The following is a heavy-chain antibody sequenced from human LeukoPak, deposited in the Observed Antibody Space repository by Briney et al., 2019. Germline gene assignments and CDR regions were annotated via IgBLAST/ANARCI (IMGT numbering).Heavy chain of an antibody. Sequence: PSETLSLTCTVSGGSISSYYWSWIRQPAGKGLDWIGRIYTSGSTNYNPSLKSRVTMSVDTSKNQFSLKLSSVTAADTAVYYCASSPAYYYYGMDVWGQGTTVTVSS. J-gene: IGHJ6*02. CDR3: ASSPAYYYYGMDV. D-gene: IGHD2-2*01. CDR1: GGSISSYY. CDR2: IYTSGST. V-gene: IGHV4-4*07.